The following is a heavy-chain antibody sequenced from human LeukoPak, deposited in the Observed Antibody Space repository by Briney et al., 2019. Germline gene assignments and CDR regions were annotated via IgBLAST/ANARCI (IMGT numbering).Heavy chain of an antibody. CDR2: INHSGST. Sequence: SETLSLTCAVYGGSFSGYYWSWIRQPPGKGLEWIGEINHSGSTNYNPSLKSRVTISVDTSKNQFSLKLSSVTAADTAVYYCARLRLHSGSQRGYHYYYYMDVWGKGTTVTVSS. V-gene: IGHV4-34*01. D-gene: IGHD1-26*01. CDR3: ARLRLHSGSQRGYHYYYYMDV. J-gene: IGHJ6*03. CDR1: GGSFSGYY.